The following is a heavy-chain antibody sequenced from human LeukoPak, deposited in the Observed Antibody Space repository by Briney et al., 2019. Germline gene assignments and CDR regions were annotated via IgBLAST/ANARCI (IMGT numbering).Heavy chain of an antibody. V-gene: IGHV3-74*01. CDR1: GFTFRSYW. CDR3: AREVTETSYFDY. J-gene: IGHJ4*02. D-gene: IGHD2-21*02. CDR2: INSDGTAT. Sequence: GGSLRLSCAASGFTFRSYWMHWVRQAPGKGLVWVSRINSDGTATTYADSVKGRFSASRDNAKNTLYLQMNSLRAEDTAVYYCAREVTETSYFDYWGQGALVAVSS.